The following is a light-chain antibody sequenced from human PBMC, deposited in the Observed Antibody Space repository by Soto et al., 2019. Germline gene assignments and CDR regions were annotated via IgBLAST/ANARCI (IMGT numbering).Light chain of an antibody. CDR3: QQYDITPWT. J-gene: IGKJ1*01. Sequence: EIVMTQSPCTLSLSPGERATLSCRASQSVRGTSLAWYQQKPGQAPRLLIYDASSRATGIPDRFSGGGSGTDFTLTISRLEPEDFAVYYCQQYDITPWTFGQGTKVDIK. V-gene: IGKV3-20*01. CDR2: DAS. CDR1: QSVRGTS.